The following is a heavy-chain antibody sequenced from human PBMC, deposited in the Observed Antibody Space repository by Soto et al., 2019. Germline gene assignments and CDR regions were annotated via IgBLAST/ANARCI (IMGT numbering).Heavy chain of an antibody. V-gene: IGHV4-30-4*01. Sequence: QVQLQESGPGLVKPSQTLSLTCTVSGGSISSGDYYWSWIRQPPGKGLAWIGYIYYSGSTYYNPSLKSRVTISVDTSKNQFSLKLSSVTAADTAVYYCARMVGWAFGGFPYYGMDVWGQGTTVTVSS. D-gene: IGHD3-16*01. CDR3: ARMVGWAFGGFPYYGMDV. CDR2: IYYSGST. CDR1: GGSISSGDYY. J-gene: IGHJ6*02.